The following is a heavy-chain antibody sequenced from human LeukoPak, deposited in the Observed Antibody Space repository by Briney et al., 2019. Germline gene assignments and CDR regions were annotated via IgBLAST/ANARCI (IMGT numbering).Heavy chain of an antibody. V-gene: IGHV1-8*01. D-gene: IGHD5-12*01. CDR1: GYTFTSYD. CDR2: MNPNSGNT. CDR3: ARDLSGLSAFEI. Sequence: ASVKVSCKASGYTFTSYDINWVRQATGQGLEWMGWMNPNSGNTGYAQKFQGRVTMTRNTSISTAYMELSSLRSDDTAVYYCARDLSGLSAFEIWGQGTMVTVSS. J-gene: IGHJ3*02.